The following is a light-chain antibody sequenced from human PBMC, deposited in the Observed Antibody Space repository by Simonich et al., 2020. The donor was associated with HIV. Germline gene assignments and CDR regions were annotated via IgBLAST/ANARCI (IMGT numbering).Light chain of an antibody. CDR3: SSYSSSSTWV. V-gene: IGLV2-8*01. J-gene: IGLJ3*02. Sequence: QSALTQPPSASGSPGQSGTISCTGTRSDVGGYNYVSWYQQHPGKAPKLILYEVSKRPSGGPDRFSGSKSGNTASLTVSGLQAEDEADYYCSSYSSSSTWVFGGGTKLTVL. CDR1: RSDVGGYNY. CDR2: EVS.